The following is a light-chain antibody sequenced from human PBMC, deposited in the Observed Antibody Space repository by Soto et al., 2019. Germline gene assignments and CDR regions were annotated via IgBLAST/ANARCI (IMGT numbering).Light chain of an antibody. Sequence: QSALTQPASVSGSPGQSITISCTGTSSDVGGYNYVSWYQQHPGKAPKLTIYDVSNRPSGVSNRFSGSKSGNTASLTISGLQAEDEADYYCSSYTSSSTFGVFGTGTKVTVL. J-gene: IGLJ1*01. CDR3: SSYTSSSTFGV. CDR1: SSDVGGYNY. CDR2: DVS. V-gene: IGLV2-14*01.